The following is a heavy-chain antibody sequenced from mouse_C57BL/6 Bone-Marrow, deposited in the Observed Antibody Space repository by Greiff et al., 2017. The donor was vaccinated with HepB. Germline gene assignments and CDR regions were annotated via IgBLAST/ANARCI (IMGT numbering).Heavy chain of an antibody. CDR3: AISAMDY. CDR2: IYPGDGDT. V-gene: IGHV1-80*01. CDR1: GYAFSSYW. Sequence: QVQLKESGAELVKPGASVKISCKASGYAFSSYWMNWVQQRPGKGLEWIGQIYPGDGDTNYNGKFKGKATLTADKSSSTAYMQLSSLTSEDSAVYFCAISAMDYWGQGTSVTVSS. J-gene: IGHJ4*01.